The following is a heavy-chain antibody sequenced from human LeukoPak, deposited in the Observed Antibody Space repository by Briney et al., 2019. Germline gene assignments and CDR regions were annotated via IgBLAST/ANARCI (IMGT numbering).Heavy chain of an antibody. J-gene: IGHJ6*02. CDR2: ISAYNGDT. CDR1: GYTFTSYG. CDR3: ARVDTGYYYYGMDV. V-gene: IGHV1-18*01. D-gene: IGHD5-18*01. Sequence: ASVKVSCKASGYTFTSYGISWVRQAPGQGLKWMGWISAYNGDTNYAQKLQGRVTMTTDTSTSTAYMELRSLRSDDTAVYYCARVDTGYYYYGMDVWGQGTTVTVSS.